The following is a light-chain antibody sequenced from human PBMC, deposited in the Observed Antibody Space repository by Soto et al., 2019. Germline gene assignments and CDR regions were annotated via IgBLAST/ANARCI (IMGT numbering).Light chain of an antibody. V-gene: IGLV2-14*01. J-gene: IGLJ1*01. CDR3: NSMTTSSTSRFV. CDR1: SSDIGSYEY. Sequence: QPASVSGSPGQSITISCTGTSSDIGSYEYVSWYQQYPGKAPKLIIYDVNNRPSGVSNRFSGSKSGNTASLTISGLQAEDEGDYYCNSMTTSSTSRFVFGTGTKVTVL. CDR2: DVN.